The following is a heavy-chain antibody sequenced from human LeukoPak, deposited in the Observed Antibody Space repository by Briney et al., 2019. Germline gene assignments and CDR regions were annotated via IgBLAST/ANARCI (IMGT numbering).Heavy chain of an antibody. J-gene: IGHJ4*02. CDR2: INPNSGGT. Sequence: WASVKVSCTASGYTFTGYYMHWVRQAPGQGLEWMGRINPNSGGTNYAQKFQGRVTMTRDTSISTAYMELSRLRSDDTAVYYCARDSSVRGAIDYWGQGTLVTVSS. CDR3: ARDSSVRGAIDY. V-gene: IGHV1-2*06. D-gene: IGHD3-10*01. CDR1: GYTFTGYY.